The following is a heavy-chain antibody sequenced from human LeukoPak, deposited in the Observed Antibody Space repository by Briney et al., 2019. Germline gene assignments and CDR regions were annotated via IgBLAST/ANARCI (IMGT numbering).Heavy chain of an antibody. CDR3: ARDHDGGNPGFLGNWFDP. V-gene: IGHV1-2*02. CDR1: GYTFTGYY. Sequence: ASVKVSCKASGYTFTGYYMHWVRQAPGQGLEWMGWINPNSGGTNYAQKFQGRVTMTRDTSISTAYMELSRLRADDTAVYYCARDHDGGNPGFLGNWFDPWGQGTLVTVSS. J-gene: IGHJ5*02. CDR2: INPNSGGT. D-gene: IGHD4-23*01.